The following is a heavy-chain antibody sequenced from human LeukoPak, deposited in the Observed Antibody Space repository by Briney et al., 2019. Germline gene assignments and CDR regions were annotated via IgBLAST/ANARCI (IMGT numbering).Heavy chain of an antibody. J-gene: IGHJ4*02. CDR2: ISWKSGSI. Sequence: GGSLRLSCAASGFTFDDYAMHWVRQAPGKGLEWVSGISWKSGSIGYADSVKGRFTISRDNAKNSLYLQMNSLRAEDTALYYCAKDRYSSSWYAIDYWGQGTLVTVSS. D-gene: IGHD6-13*01. V-gene: IGHV3-9*01. CDR3: AKDRYSSSWYAIDY. CDR1: GFTFDDYA.